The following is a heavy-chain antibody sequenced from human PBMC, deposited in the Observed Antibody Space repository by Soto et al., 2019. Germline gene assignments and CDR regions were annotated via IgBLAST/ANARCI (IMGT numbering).Heavy chain of an antibody. CDR2: IYYNDDR. CDR1: GFSFTTAGVG. J-gene: IGHJ4*02. Sequence: GSGPTLVNPTQTLTLTCTFSGFSFTTAGVGVGWIRQTPGGALEWLTLIYYNDDRRFSQSLKTRLTITGDTSKNQVVLSLTNVDPGDTATYFCAHSDGGYEIIYFDFWGQGIPVTVSS. D-gene: IGHD5-12*01. CDR3: AHSDGGYEIIYFDF. V-gene: IGHV2-5*01.